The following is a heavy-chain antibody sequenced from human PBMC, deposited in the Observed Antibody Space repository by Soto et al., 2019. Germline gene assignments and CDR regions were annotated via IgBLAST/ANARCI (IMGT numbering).Heavy chain of an antibody. J-gene: IGHJ2*01. Sequence: GKGLERVSVIYSGSSTYYADSVKGRFTISRDNSKNTLYLQMNSLRAEDTAVYYCFFFQAEDGIRDVRSVSAFLLNRSSDL. D-gene: IGHD3-10*02. CDR2: IYSGSST. CDR3: FFFQAEDGIRDVRSVSAFLLNRSSDL. V-gene: IGHV3-66*01.